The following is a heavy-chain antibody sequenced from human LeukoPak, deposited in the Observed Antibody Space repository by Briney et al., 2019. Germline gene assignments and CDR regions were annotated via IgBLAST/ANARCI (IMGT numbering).Heavy chain of an antibody. CDR2: VST. CDR1: GGSFSGYY. Sequence: ASETLSLTCAVYGGSFSGYYWSWIRQPPGKGLDWIGVSTYYNPSLKNRVTISRDTSKNQFSLKLSSVTAADTAIYYCARAGYSYGIISYFDSWGQGTLVTVSS. V-gene: IGHV4-34*01. J-gene: IGHJ4*02. D-gene: IGHD5-18*01. CDR3: ARAGYSYGIISYFDS.